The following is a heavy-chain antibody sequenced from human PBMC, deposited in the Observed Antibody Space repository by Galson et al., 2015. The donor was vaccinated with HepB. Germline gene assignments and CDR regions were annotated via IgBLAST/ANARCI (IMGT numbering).Heavy chain of an antibody. CDR1: GGSISSSNW. Sequence: SETLSLTCAVSGGSISSSNWWSWVRQPPGKGLEWFGEIYHSGSTNYNPSLKSRVTISVDKSKNQFSLKLSSVTAADTAVYYCARETQLLHAEYFQHWGQGTLVTVSS. J-gene: IGHJ1*01. CDR3: ARETQLLHAEYFQH. CDR2: IYHSGST. D-gene: IGHD2-2*01. V-gene: IGHV4-4*02.